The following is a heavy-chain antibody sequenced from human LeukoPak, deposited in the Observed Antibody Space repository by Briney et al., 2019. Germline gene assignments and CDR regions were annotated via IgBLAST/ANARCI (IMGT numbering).Heavy chain of an antibody. CDR2: VYYTGSS. CDR3: ARGAYASAWYAFDI. CDR1: GGSVRNYY. Sequence: SETLSLTCSVSGGSVRNYYWNWIRQPPGKGPEWIGYVYYTGSSNSDPSLKSRVTMFVDASKNQLSLRLSSVSALDTAVYYCARGAYASAWYAFDIWGPGTGVSVTS. J-gene: IGHJ3*02. D-gene: IGHD6-19*01. V-gene: IGHV4-59*02.